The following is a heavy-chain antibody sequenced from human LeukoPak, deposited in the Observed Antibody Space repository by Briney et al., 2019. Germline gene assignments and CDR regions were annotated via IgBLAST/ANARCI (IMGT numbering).Heavy chain of an antibody. Sequence: GASVKVSCKASGYTFTSYYMHWVRQAPGQGLEWMGIINPSGGSTSYAQKFQGRVTMTRDTSTSTVYMELSSLRSEDTAVYYCARTRNRYSYGYGPVRGLDYWGQGTLVTVSS. V-gene: IGHV1-46*01. CDR1: GYTFTSYY. D-gene: IGHD5-18*01. CDR3: ARTRNRYSYGYGPVRGLDY. J-gene: IGHJ4*02. CDR2: INPSGGST.